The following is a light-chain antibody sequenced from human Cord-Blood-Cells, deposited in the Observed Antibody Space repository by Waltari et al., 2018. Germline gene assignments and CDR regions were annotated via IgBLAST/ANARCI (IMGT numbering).Light chain of an antibody. CDR1: SSDVGGYKY. J-gene: IGLJ1*01. V-gene: IGLV2-14*01. Sequence: QSALTLPASVSGSPGQSITISCTGTSSDVGGYKYVSWYQQHPGKAPKLMIYDVSNRPSGVSNRFSGSKSGNTASLTISGLQAEDEADYYCSSYTSSSTLVFGTGTKVTVL. CDR3: SSYTSSSTLV. CDR2: DVS.